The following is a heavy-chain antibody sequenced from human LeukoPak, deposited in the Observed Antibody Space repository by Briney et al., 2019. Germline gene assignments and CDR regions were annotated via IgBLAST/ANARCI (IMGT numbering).Heavy chain of an antibody. Sequence: SETLSLTCTVSGGSISGSSYYWGWIRQPPGKGLEWIGSIYYSGSTYYNPSLKSRVTISVDTSKNQFSLKLSSVTAADTAVYYCARGTRCSSTSCYLGRILFDYWGQGTLVTVSS. CDR3: ARGTRCSSTSCYLGRILFDY. CDR1: GGSISGSSYY. J-gene: IGHJ4*02. D-gene: IGHD2-2*01. CDR2: IYYSGST. V-gene: IGHV4-39*07.